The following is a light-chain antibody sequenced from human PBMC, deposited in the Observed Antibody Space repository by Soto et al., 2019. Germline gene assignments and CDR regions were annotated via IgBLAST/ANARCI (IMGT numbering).Light chain of an antibody. V-gene: IGLV2-14*01. CDR2: EAT. CDR3: CSYAGSKTFT. Sequence: QSVLTQPPSVSGSPGQSITVSCTGTTSDIGASNFVSWYQHLPGRAPKLIIFEATHRPSGVSDRFSGSKAGITASLTISGLQADDEANYYCCSYAGSKTFTFGGGTKVTVL. CDR1: TSDIGASNF. J-gene: IGLJ2*01.